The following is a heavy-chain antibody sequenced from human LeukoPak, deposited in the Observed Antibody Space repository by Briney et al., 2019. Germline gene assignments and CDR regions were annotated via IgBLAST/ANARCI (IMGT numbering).Heavy chain of an antibody. Sequence: SETLSLTCTVSGGSISSYYWSWIRQPAGKGLEWIGRIYTSGSTNYNPSLKSRVTMSVDTSENQFSLKLSSVTAADTAVYYCARFRKYQPLWKGYFDYWGQGTLVTVSS. CDR2: IYTSGST. D-gene: IGHD2-2*01. CDR3: ARFRKYQPLWKGYFDY. J-gene: IGHJ4*02. CDR1: GGSISSYY. V-gene: IGHV4-4*07.